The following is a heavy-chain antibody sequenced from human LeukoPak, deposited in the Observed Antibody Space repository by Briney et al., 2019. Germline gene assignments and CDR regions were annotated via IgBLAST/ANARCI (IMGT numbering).Heavy chain of an antibody. CDR3: AKDRRSSSGVDY. J-gene: IGHJ4*02. V-gene: IGHV3-23*01. Sequence: TGGSLRLSCAASGFTFSSYAMSWVRQAPGKGLEWVSAISGSGGSTYYADSVKGRFTISRDNSKNTLYLQMNSLRAEDTAVYYRAKDRRSSSGVDYWGQGTLVTVSS. CDR2: ISGSGGST. CDR1: GFTFSSYA. D-gene: IGHD6-6*01.